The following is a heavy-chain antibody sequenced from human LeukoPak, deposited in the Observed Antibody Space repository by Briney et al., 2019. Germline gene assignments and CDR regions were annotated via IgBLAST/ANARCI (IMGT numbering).Heavy chain of an antibody. V-gene: IGHV4-39*07. CDR2: IYYSGST. D-gene: IGHD2-2*01. Sequence: SETLSLTCTVSGGSISSSSYYWGWVRQPPGKGLEWIGSIYYSGSTYYNPSLKSRVTISVDTSKNQFSLKLSSVTAADTAVYYCARIQTGYQLLSMEFDCWGQGTLVTVSS. CDR1: GGSISSSSYY. CDR3: ARIQTGYQLLSMEFDC. J-gene: IGHJ4*02.